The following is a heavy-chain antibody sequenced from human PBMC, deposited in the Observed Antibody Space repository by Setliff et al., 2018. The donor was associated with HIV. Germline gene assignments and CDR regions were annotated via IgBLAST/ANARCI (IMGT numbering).Heavy chain of an antibody. CDR2: IHTSGST. CDR1: GGSINSDSYY. CDR3: ARVSSSYYFLGAFDS. D-gene: IGHD6-13*01. J-gene: IGHJ4*02. V-gene: IGHV4-61*09. Sequence: PSETLSLNCTVFGGSINSDSYYWTWIRQPAGKGLEWIGHIHTSGSTNYNPSLKSRVTISIDTSKNQFSLKLRSATATDTALYYCARVSSSYYFLGAFDSWGQGTLVTVSS.